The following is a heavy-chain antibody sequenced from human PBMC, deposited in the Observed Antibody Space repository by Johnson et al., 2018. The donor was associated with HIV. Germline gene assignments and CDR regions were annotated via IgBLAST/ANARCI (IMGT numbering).Heavy chain of an antibody. CDR3: ARSLRTIAARPDAFDI. J-gene: IGHJ3*02. Sequence: EQLVESGGGLVQPGGSLRLSCAASGFTVSSNYMSWVRQAPGKGLEWVSLIYSGSSTYHVDSVKGRFTITRDNSKNTLLLQMNSLRAEDTAVYYCARSLRTIAARPDAFDIWGQGTMVTVSS. CDR1: GFTVSSNY. D-gene: IGHD6-6*01. V-gene: IGHV3-66*02. CDR2: IYSGSST.